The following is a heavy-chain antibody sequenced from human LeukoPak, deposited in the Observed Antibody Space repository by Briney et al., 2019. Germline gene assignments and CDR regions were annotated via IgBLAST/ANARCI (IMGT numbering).Heavy chain of an antibody. D-gene: IGHD2-15*01. CDR1: GFTFSSYG. J-gene: IGHJ4*02. Sequence: SGGSLRLSCAASGFTFSSYGMNWVRQAPGKGLEWVSYISTSGSTIYYADSVEGRFTISRDNAKNSLYLQMDSLRAEDTAVYYCTRHPAEGDYWGQGTLVTVSS. CDR2: ISTSGSTI. CDR3: TRHPAEGDY. V-gene: IGHV3-48*04.